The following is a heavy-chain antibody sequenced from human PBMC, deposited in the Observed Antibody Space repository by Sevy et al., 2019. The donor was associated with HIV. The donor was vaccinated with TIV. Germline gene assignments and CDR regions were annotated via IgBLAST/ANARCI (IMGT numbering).Heavy chain of an antibody. J-gene: IGHJ6*02. V-gene: IGHV3-30*18. CDR2: ISYDGSNK. CDR3: AKSKEYSSSSYRGYYYYGMDV. Sequence: GGFLRLSCAASGFTFSSYGMHWVRQAPGKGLEWVAVISYDGSNKYYADAVKGRFTISRDNSKNTLYLQMNSLRAEDTAVYYCAKSKEYSSSSYRGYYYYGMDVWGQGTTVTVSS. D-gene: IGHD6-6*01. CDR1: GFTFSSYG.